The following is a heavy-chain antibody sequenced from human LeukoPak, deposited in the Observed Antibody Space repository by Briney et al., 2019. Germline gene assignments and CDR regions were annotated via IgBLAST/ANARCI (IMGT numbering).Heavy chain of an antibody. J-gene: IGHJ3*02. CDR1: GGSFSGYY. CDR3: ARHRSLSGWGTFDM. Sequence: SETLSLTCAVYGGSFSGYYWSWIRQPPGKGLEWIGEINHSGSTNYNPSLKSRVTISVDTSKNQFSLKLSSVTAADTAVYYCARHRSLSGWGTFDMWGQGTMVTVSS. D-gene: IGHD6-19*01. CDR2: INHSGST. V-gene: IGHV4-34*01.